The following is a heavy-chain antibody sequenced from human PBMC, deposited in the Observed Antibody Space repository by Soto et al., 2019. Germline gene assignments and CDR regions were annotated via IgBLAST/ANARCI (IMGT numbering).Heavy chain of an antibody. V-gene: IGHV3-7*03. CDR2: IKQDGSEK. J-gene: IGHJ6*02. CDR3: ARYTDPLYYYYYGMDV. D-gene: IGHD2-2*02. Sequence: GGSLRLSCAASGFTFSSYWMSWVRQAPGKGLEWVANIKQDGSEKYYVDSVKGRFTISRDNAKNSLYLQMNSLRAEDTAVYYCARYTDPLYYYYYGMDVWGQGTTVTVS. CDR1: GFTFSSYW.